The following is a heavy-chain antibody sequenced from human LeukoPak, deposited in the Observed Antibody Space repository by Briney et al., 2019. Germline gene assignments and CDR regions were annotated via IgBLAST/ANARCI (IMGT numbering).Heavy chain of an antibody. CDR3: VERYFDPEISY. V-gene: IGHV3-23*01. D-gene: IGHD3-9*01. Sequence: PGGFLRLSCAASGFTFSSYAMSWVRQAPGKGLEWVSAISGSGGSTYYADSVKGRFTISRDNSKNTLYLQMNSLRAEDTAVYYCVERYFDPEISYWGQGTLVTVSS. CDR1: GFTFSSYA. J-gene: IGHJ4*02. CDR2: ISGSGGST.